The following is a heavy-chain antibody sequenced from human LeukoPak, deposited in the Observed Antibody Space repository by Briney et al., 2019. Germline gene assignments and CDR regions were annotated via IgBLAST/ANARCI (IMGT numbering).Heavy chain of an antibody. CDR3: ARGDHSSSSYPVGY. D-gene: IGHD6-13*01. V-gene: IGHV1-8*01. Sequence: ASVKVSCKASGYTFTSYDINWVRQATGQGLEWMGWMNPNSGNTGYAQKFQGRVTMTRNTSISTAYMELSSLRSEDTAVYYCARGDHSSSSYPVGYWGQGTLVTVSS. J-gene: IGHJ4*02. CDR1: GYTFTSYD. CDR2: MNPNSGNT.